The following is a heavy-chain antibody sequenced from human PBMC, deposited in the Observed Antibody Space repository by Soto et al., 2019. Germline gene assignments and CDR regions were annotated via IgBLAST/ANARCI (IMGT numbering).Heavy chain of an antibody. CDR2: INPSGGST. CDR1: GYTFTSYY. J-gene: IGHJ4*02. Sequence: ASVKVSCKASGYTFTSYYMHWVRQAPGQGLEWMGIINPSGGSTSYAQKFQGRVTMTRDTSTSTVYMELSSLGSEDTAVYYCARSQWELPLDYWGQGTLVTVSS. D-gene: IGHD1-26*01. V-gene: IGHV1-46*01. CDR3: ARSQWELPLDY.